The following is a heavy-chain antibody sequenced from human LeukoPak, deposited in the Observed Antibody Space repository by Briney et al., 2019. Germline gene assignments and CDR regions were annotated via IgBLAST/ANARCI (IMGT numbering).Heavy chain of an antibody. J-gene: IGHJ3*02. D-gene: IGHD4-17*01. CDR3: ARIRGDLGAFDM. CDR1: GFSFSTNS. V-gene: IGHV3-21*01. CDR2: ISSSGSHI. Sequence: PGGSLRLSCAASGFSFSTNSMNWVRQAPGKGLEWVSYISSSGSHIYYSDSLKGRFTISRDNAKNSLYLQMNSLSAEDTAVYYCARIRGDLGAFDMWGQGTMFTVSS.